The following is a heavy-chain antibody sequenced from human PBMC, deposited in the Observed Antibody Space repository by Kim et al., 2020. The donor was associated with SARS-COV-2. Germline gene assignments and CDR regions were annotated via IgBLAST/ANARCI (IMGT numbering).Heavy chain of an antibody. CDR3: ARGDTANWGDAFDI. CDR2: IYYSGST. CDR1: GGSISSGGYY. V-gene: IGHV4-31*03. J-gene: IGHJ3*02. Sequence: SETLSLTCTVSGGSISSGGYYWSWIRQHPGKGLEWIGYIYYSGSTYYNPSLKSRVTISVDTSKNQFSLKLSSVTAADTAVYYCARGDTANWGDAFDIWGQGTMVTVSS. D-gene: IGHD5-18*01.